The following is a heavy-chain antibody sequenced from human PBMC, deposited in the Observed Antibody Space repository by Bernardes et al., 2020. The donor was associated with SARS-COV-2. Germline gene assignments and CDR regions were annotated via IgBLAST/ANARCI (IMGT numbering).Heavy chain of an antibody. V-gene: IGHV3-43*01. Sequence: VGSLRLSCAASGFTFKDYTMHWVRQVPGKGLEWVSLVSWDGSTTNYADSVKGRFIISRDSSRNTVHLQMDSLRKEDTALYYCATERQSLTVFGVGHDAFDFWGQGTMVTVSS. D-gene: IGHD3-3*01. CDR2: VSWDGSTT. CDR1: GFTFKDYT. J-gene: IGHJ3*01. CDR3: ATERQSLTVFGVGHDAFDF.